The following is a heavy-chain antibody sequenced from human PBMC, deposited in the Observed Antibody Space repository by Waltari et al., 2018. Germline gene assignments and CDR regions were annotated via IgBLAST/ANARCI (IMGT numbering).Heavy chain of an antibody. CDR1: GFTFSSYA. CDR2: ISYDGSNK. Sequence: QVQLVESGGGVVQPGRSLRLSCAASGFTFSSYAMHWVRQAPGKGLEWLAVISYDGSNKYYADSVKGRFTISRDNSKNTLYLQMNSLRAEDTAVYYCARDTFYDSSGYYGYWGQGTLVTVSS. CDR3: ARDTFYDSSGYYGY. D-gene: IGHD3-22*01. J-gene: IGHJ4*02. V-gene: IGHV3-30-3*01.